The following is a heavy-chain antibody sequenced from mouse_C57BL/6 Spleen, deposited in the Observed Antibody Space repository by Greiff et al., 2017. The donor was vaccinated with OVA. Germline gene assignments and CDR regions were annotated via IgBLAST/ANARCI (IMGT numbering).Heavy chain of an antibody. CDR2: IRLKTDTYAT. D-gene: IGHD2-2*01. V-gene: IGHV6-3*01. CDR3: TGDYGYPMSDAMDY. CDR1: GFTFSNYW. J-gene: IGHJ4*01. Sequence: EVMLVESGGGLVQPGGSMKLSCVASGFTFSNYWMNWVRQSPEKGLEWVAQIRLKTDTYATHYAESVKGRFTISSDDSKSSVYLQMNNIRAEDTGTDYCTGDYGYPMSDAMDYWGQGTSVTVSS.